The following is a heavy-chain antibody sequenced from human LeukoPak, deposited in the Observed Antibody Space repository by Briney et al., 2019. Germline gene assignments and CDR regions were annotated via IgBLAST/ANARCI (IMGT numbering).Heavy chain of an antibody. V-gene: IGHV4-59*01. J-gene: IGHJ5*02. CDR1: GGSISSYY. CDR2: IYYSGST. Sequence: SETLSLTCTVSGGSISSYYWSWIRQPPGKGLEWIGYIYYSGSTNYNPSLKSRVTISVDTSKNQFSLKLSSVTAADTAVYYCARLEYQLLNNWFDPWGQGTLVTVSS. D-gene: IGHD2-2*01. CDR3: ARLEYQLLNNWFDP.